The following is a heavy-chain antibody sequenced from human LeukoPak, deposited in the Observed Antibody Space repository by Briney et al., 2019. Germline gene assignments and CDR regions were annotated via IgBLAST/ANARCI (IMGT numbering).Heavy chain of an antibody. V-gene: IGHV3-23*01. CDR2: ISGSGGST. D-gene: IGHD3-3*01. J-gene: IGHJ4*02. Sequence: GGSLRLSCAASGFTFSSYAMSWVRQAPGKGLEWVSAISGSGGSTYYADSVKGRFTISRDNAKNSLYLQMNSLRAEDTAVYYCARGPPDYDFWSGYYFQDVYYFDYRGQGTLVTVSS. CDR1: GFTFSSYA. CDR3: ARGPPDYDFWSGYYFQDVYYFDY.